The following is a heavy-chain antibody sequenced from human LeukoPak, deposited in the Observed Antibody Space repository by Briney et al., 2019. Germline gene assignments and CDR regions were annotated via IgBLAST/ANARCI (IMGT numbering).Heavy chain of an antibody. D-gene: IGHD4-23*01. CDR3: ARVPTKISTVVTRWFDP. J-gene: IGHJ5*02. V-gene: IGHV1-8*03. CDR1: GCTFTRND. CDR2: MNPNSGNT. Sequence: ASVKVSCKASGCTFTRNDINWVRQATGQGLEWMGWMNPNSGNTGYAQKFQGRVTITRNTSISTAYIELSSLRSEDTAVYYCARVPTKISTVVTRWFDPWGQGTLVTVSS.